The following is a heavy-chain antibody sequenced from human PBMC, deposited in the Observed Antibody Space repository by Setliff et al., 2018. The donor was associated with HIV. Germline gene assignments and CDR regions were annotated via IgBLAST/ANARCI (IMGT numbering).Heavy chain of an antibody. D-gene: IGHD2-15*01. CDR1: GGTFSSYA. Sequence: SVKVSCKASGGTFSSYAISWVRQAPGQGLEWMGGIMPIFGPANYAQKFQGRVTITRDEFTNTGYMELSSLRSEDTAVYYCALPYCGGGNCWSSASLPPAGWFDPWGQGTLVTVSS. CDR3: ALPYCGGGNCWSSASLPPAGWFDP. J-gene: IGHJ5*02. CDR2: IMPIFGPA. V-gene: IGHV1-69*13.